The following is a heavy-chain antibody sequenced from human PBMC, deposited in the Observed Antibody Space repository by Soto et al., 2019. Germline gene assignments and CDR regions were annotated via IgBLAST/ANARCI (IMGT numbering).Heavy chain of an antibody. CDR2: ISAYNGNT. J-gene: IGHJ5*02. D-gene: IGHD1-7*01. V-gene: IGHV1-18*01. Sequence: ASVKVSCKASGYTFTSYGISWVRQAPGQGLEWMGWISAYNGNTNYAQKLQGRVTMTTDTSTSTAYMELRSLRSDDTAVYYCARVVADWNYSGTFDPCGQGTLVTVSS. CDR3: ARVVADWNYSGTFDP. CDR1: GYTFTSYG.